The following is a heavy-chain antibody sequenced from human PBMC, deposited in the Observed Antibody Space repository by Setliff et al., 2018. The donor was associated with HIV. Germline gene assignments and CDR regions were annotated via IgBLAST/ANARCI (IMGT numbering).Heavy chain of an antibody. D-gene: IGHD2-21*02. CDR2: INYSGST. V-gene: IGHV4-34*01. CDR1: GGSLSGYH. J-gene: IGHJ3*02. CDR3: ARVRGVDPLLVTASDAFSI. Sequence: PSETLSLTCGVYGGSLSGYHWSWIRLPPGKGLEWIGEINYSGSTNYNPSLTSRVIISVDTSKNQFSLRLSSVSAADTAIYYCARVRGVDPLLVTASDAFSIWGQGTMVTVSS.